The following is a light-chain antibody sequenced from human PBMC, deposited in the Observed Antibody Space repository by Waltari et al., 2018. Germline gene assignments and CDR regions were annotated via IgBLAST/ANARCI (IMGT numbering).Light chain of an antibody. CDR3: QRNDRLPVT. Sequence: ATLSCRASRSICRALIWYQQKPGQAPRLLIYGASTRATGIPDRFSGSGSGTDFSLTISRLEPEDFAVYYCQRNDRLPVTFGQGTKVEIK. CDR2: GAS. CDR1: RSICRA. V-gene: IGKV3-20*01. J-gene: IGKJ1*01.